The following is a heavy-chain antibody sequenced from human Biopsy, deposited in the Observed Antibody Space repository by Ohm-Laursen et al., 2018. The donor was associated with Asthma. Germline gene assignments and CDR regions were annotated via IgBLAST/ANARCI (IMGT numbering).Heavy chain of an antibody. D-gene: IGHD3-3*02. CDR1: GFTFGDYW. V-gene: IGHV3-7*01. J-gene: IGHJ1*01. CDR3: ARTFHFWSPYHAEHYQL. CDR2: IKHDVSEK. Sequence: SLRLSCAAFGFTFGDYWMSWVRQVPGKGLEWVANIKHDVSEKNHVDSLKGRFTISRDNAKNSLYLQMNSLRAEDTAVYYCARTFHFWSPYHAEHYQLWGQGTLVTVSS.